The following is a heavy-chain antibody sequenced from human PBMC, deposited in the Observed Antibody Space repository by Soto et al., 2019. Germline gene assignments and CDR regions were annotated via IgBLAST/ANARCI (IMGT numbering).Heavy chain of an antibody. Sequence: SVKVSCKASGGTFSSYAISWVRQAPGQGLEWMGGIIPIFGTANYAQKFQGRVTITADESTSTAYMELSSLRSEDTAVYYCARVVAGQLRFDPWGQGTLVTVSS. CDR1: GGTFSSYA. CDR3: ARVVAGQLRFDP. V-gene: IGHV1-69*13. CDR2: IIPIFGTA. D-gene: IGHD2-15*01. J-gene: IGHJ5*02.